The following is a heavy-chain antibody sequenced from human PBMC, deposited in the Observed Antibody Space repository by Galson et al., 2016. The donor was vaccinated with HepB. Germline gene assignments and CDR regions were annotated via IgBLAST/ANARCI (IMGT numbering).Heavy chain of an antibody. CDR3: ARGSILRFLEWLPHFYS. V-gene: IGHV4-59*01. D-gene: IGHD3-3*01. CDR2: IYYSGST. CDR1: GGSISSYY. Sequence: SETLSLTCTVSGGSISSYYWSWIRQPPGKGLEWIGYIYYSGSTNYNSSLKSRVTISIDTSKNQFSLKLNSVTAADTAVYYCARGSILRFLEWLPHFYSGGQGTLVTVSS. J-gene: IGHJ4*02.